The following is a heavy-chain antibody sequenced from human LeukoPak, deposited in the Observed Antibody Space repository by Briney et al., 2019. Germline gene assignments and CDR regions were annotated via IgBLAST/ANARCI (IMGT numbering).Heavy chain of an antibody. Sequence: ASVKVSCKVSGYTLTELSMHWVRQAPGKGLEWMGGFDPEDGETIYAQKFQGRVTMTEDTSTDTAYMELSSLRSEDTAVYYCATVIYRSGWYLIHAFDIWGQGTMVTVSS. CDR1: GYTLTELS. CDR2: FDPEDGET. CDR3: ATVIYRSGWYLIHAFDI. D-gene: IGHD6-19*01. V-gene: IGHV1-24*01. J-gene: IGHJ3*02.